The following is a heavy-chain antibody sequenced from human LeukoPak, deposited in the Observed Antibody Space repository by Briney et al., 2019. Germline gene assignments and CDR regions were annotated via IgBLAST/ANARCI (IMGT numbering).Heavy chain of an antibody. V-gene: IGHV4-39*01. CDR2: IYYSGST. CDR3: ARLPGDIDGD. J-gene: IGHJ4*02. Sequence: PSETLSLTCTVSGXSISSSSDYWGWIRQPPGKGLEWIGSIYYSGSTYYNPSLKSRVTISVDTSKNQFSLKLSSVTAADTAVYYCARLPGDIDGDWGQGTLVTVSS. D-gene: IGHD3-10*01. CDR1: GXSISSSSDY.